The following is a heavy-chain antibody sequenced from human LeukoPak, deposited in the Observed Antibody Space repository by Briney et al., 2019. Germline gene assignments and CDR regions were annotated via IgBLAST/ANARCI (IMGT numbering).Heavy chain of an antibody. CDR1: GFTFSSYA. V-gene: IGHV3-23*01. CDR3: AKDVGQLVRQYYFDY. CDR2: ISGSGGST. Sequence: GGSLRLSCAASGFTFSSYAMSWVRQAPGKGLEWVSAISGSGGSTYYADSVKGRFTISRDNSKNTLYLQMNSLRAEDTAVYYRAKDVGQLVRQYYFDYWGQGTLVTVSS. D-gene: IGHD6-6*01. J-gene: IGHJ4*02.